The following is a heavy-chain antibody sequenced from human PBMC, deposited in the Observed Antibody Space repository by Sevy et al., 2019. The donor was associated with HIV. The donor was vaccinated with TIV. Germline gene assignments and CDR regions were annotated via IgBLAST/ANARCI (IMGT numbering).Heavy chain of an antibody. J-gene: IGHJ4*02. V-gene: IGHV3-15*01. D-gene: IGHD1-7*01. CDR2: IKSKTDAATR. CDR1: GFTFSEAW. Sequence: GGSLRLSCAASGFTFSEAWMSWVRQAPGKGLEWVGRIKSKTDAATRDFAAPVRGRFSISRDDSAKTVYLVMNNLKPEDTGVYYCAAGTGTSDFDHWGQGTLVTVSS. CDR3: AAGTGTSDFDH.